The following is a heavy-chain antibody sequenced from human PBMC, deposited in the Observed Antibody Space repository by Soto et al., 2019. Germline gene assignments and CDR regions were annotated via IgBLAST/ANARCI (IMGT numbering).Heavy chain of an antibody. CDR2: ISAYNGNT. Sequence: QVQLVQSGAEVKKPGASVKVSCKASGYTFTSYGISWVRQAPGQGLEWMGWISAYNGNTNYAQKLQGRVTMTTDTSTSTVNMELRSLRADDTAVYYCARERFSWVGATTSDGMDVWGQGTTVTVSS. V-gene: IGHV1-18*01. J-gene: IGHJ6*02. CDR3: ARERFSWVGATTSDGMDV. CDR1: GYTFTSYG. D-gene: IGHD1-26*01.